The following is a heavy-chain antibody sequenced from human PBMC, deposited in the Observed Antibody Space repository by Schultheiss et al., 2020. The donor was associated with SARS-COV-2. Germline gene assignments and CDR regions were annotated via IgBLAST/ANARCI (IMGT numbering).Heavy chain of an antibody. V-gene: IGHV3-21*01. Sequence: GESLKISCAVSGFTFTTYSMNWVRQAPGKGLEWVSSISTSNSYMYYADSVKGRFTISRDNAKNSLYLQMNSLRAEDTAVYYCARDDTATYFDYWGQGTLVTVSS. CDR3: ARDDTATYFDY. J-gene: IGHJ4*02. CDR2: ISTSNSYM. CDR1: GFTFTTYS.